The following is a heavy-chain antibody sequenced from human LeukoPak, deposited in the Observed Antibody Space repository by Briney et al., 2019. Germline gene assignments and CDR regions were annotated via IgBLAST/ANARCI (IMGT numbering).Heavy chain of an antibody. Sequence: GGSLRLSCAASGFTFSSYWMHWLRQEPRKGLVWVSRISTDGSSRSYADSVKGRFTISRDNGKNTLYLQMNSLRAEDTAVYYCASYLTSIPSGMDVWGQGATVTISS. CDR2: ISTDGSSR. J-gene: IGHJ6*02. V-gene: IGHV3-74*01. CDR1: GFTFSSYW. D-gene: IGHD2/OR15-2a*01. CDR3: ASYLTSIPSGMDV.